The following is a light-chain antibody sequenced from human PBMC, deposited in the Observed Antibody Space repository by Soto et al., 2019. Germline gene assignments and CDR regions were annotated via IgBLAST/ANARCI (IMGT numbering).Light chain of an antibody. J-gene: IGKJ4*01. CDR1: QGIAPY. CDR3: QKFNSAPLT. CDR2: ATS. Sequence: DVQMTQSPSSLSAFVGDRVTITCRASQGIAPYLAWFQQKPGKVPKLLIYATSTLQSGVPSRFSGSGSGTDFTLTINSLQPEDAGTYYCQKFNSAPLTFGGGTTVEIK. V-gene: IGKV1-27*01.